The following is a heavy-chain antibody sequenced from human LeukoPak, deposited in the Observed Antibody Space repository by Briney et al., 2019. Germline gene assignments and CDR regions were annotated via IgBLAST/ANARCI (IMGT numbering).Heavy chain of an antibody. J-gene: IGHJ4*02. CDR1: GYTFTSYG. V-gene: IGHV1-8*03. D-gene: IGHD3-22*01. CDR3: ARMGPYYYDSSGYDY. CDR2: MNPNSGNT. Sequence: ASVKVSCKASGYTFTSYGINWVRQATGQGLEWMGWMNPNSGNTGYAQKFQGRVTITRNTSISTAYMELSSLRSEDTAVYYCARMGPYYYDSSGYDYWGQGTLVTVSS.